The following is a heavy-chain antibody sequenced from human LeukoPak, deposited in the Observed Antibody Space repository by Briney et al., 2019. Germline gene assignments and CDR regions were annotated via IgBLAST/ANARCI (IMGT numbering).Heavy chain of an antibody. D-gene: IGHD6-19*01. V-gene: IGHV4-30-4*01. Sequence: SETLSLTCSVSGGSISSGDYYWSWIRQPPGKGLEWIGYIYYSGSTSYNPSLKIRVTISVDTSKNQFSLKLSSVTAADTAVYYCARDPTNTSGRYVYLDYWGQGSLVTVSS. J-gene: IGHJ4*02. CDR1: GGSISSGDYY. CDR3: ARDPTNTSGRYVYLDY. CDR2: IYYSGST.